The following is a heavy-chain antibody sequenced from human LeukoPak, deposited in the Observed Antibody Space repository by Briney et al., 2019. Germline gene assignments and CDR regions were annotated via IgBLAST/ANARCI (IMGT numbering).Heavy chain of an antibody. CDR2: IYYSGST. CDR3: ARRNSPRSYYYYYYMDV. V-gene: IGHV4-59*01. Sequence: SETLSLTCTVSGGSISSYYWSWIRQPPGKGLEWIGYIYYSGSTNYNPSLKSRVTISVDTSKNQFSLKLSSVTAADTAVYYCARRNSPRSYYYYYYMDVWGKGTTVTVSS. J-gene: IGHJ6*03. D-gene: IGHD2/OR15-2a*01. CDR1: GGSISSYY.